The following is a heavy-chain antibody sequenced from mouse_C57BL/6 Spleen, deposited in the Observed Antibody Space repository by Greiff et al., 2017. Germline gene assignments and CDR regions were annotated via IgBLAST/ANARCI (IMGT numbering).Heavy chain of an antibody. CDR2: IRNKANGYTT. D-gene: IGHD2-10*01. J-gene: IGHJ4*01. Sequence: EVKLVESGGGLVQPGGSLSLSCAASGFTFTDYYMSWVRQPPGKALEWLGFIRNKANGYTTEYSASVKGRFTISRDNSQSILYLQMNALRAEDSATYDCARYFLPYYAMDYWGQGTSVTVSS. CDR1: GFTFTDYY. V-gene: IGHV7-3*01. CDR3: ARYFLPYYAMDY.